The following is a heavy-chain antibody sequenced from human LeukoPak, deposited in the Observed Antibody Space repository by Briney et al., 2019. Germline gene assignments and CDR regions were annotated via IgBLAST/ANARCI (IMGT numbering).Heavy chain of an antibody. CDR3: ARRITIFGVVRSIDY. CDR1: GGSISIYY. J-gene: IGHJ4*02. CDR2: IYNSGSST. D-gene: IGHD3-3*01. Sequence: SGTLSLTCTVSGGSISIYYWNWIRQPPGKGLEWIGYIYNSGSSTIYNPSLKSRVTISVDTSKNQFSLRLSSVTAADTAVYYCARRITIFGVVRSIDYWGQGTLVTVSS. V-gene: IGHV4-59*01.